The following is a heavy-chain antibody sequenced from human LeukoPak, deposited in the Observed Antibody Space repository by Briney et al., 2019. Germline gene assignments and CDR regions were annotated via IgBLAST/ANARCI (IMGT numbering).Heavy chain of an antibody. CDR3: AELGITMIGGV. J-gene: IGHJ6*04. Sequence: PGGSLRLSCAASGFTLSSNYMSWVRQAPGKGLEWVSYISSSGSTIYYADSVKGRFTISRDNAKNPLYLQMNSLRAEDTAVYYCAELGITMIGGVWGKGTTVTISS. CDR2: ISSSGSTI. CDR1: GFTLSSNY. V-gene: IGHV3-11*04. D-gene: IGHD3-10*02.